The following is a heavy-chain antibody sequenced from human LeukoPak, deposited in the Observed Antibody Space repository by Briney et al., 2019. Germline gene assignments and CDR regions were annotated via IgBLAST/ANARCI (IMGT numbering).Heavy chain of an antibody. CDR1: GYTFTSYG. Sequence: GASVKVSCKASGYTFTSYGITWVRQAPGQGLERMGCISGYNGDTKYAQKLQGRVTMTADTSTSTAYMELRSLSSDDTAVYYCARDSSGVTSYYYYYMDVWGKGTTVTVSS. J-gene: IGHJ6*03. CDR3: ARDSSGVTSYYYYYMDV. CDR2: ISGYNGDT. D-gene: IGHD2-21*02. V-gene: IGHV1-18*01.